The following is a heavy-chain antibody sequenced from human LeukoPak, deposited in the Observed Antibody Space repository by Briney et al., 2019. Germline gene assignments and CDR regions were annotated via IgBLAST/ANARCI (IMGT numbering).Heavy chain of an antibody. CDR2: INPSGGST. CDR1: GYTFTSYY. J-gene: IGHJ4*02. CDR3: AREGVPGGNRALRYFDY. D-gene: IGHD4-23*01. Sequence: ASVKVSFKASGYTFTSYYMHWVRQAPGQGLEWMGIINPSGGSTSYAQKFQGRVTMTRDTSTSTVYMELSSLRSEDTAVYYCAREGVPGGNRALRYFDYWGQGTLVTVSS. V-gene: IGHV1-46*01.